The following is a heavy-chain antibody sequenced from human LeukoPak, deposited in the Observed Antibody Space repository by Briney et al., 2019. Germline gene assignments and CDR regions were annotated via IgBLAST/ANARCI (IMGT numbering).Heavy chain of an antibody. V-gene: IGHV1-8*01. Sequence: GASVKVFCKASGYTFTSYDINWVRQATGQGLEWMGWMNPNSGNTGYAQKFQGRVTMTRNTSISTAYMELSSLRSEDTAVYYCARGLYSSSQQPRWGQGTLVTVSS. J-gene: IGHJ4*02. D-gene: IGHD6-13*01. CDR3: ARGLYSSSQQPR. CDR2: MNPNSGNT. CDR1: GYTFTSYD.